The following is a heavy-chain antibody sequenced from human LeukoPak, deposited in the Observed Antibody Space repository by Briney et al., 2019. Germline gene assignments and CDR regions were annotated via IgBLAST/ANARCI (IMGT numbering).Heavy chain of an antibody. J-gene: IGHJ4*02. CDR2: ISADNGNA. CDR3: ARAYDDGFVYRAPFDH. Sequence: ASVKVSCKASGYTFTRYGIGWVRQAPGQGPEWMGRISADNGNAKYAQKFQDRVTMTTDTSTSTAYLELKNLKSDDTAVYFCARAYDDGFVYRAPFDHWGQGTLVTVSS. V-gene: IGHV1-18*01. D-gene: IGHD5-12*01. CDR1: GYTFTRYG.